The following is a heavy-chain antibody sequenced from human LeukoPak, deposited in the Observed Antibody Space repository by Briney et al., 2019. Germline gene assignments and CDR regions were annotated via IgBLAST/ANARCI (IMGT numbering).Heavy chain of an antibody. V-gene: IGHV1-18*01. D-gene: IGHD2-15*01. CDR2: ISAYNGNT. CDR1: GYTFTSYG. J-gene: IGHJ6*02. CDR3: ARDHGGDIVVVVAAYYGMDV. Sequence: ASVKVSCKASGYTFTSYGISWVGQAPGQGLEWMGWISAYNGNTNNAQKLQGRVTMTTDTSTSTAYMELRSLRSDDTAVYYCARDHGGDIVVVVAAYYGMDVWGQGTTVTVSS.